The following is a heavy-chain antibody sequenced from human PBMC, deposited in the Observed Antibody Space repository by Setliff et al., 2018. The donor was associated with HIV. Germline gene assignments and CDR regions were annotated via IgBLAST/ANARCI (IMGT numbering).Heavy chain of an antibody. D-gene: IGHD5-12*01. V-gene: IGHV1-2*02. CDR2: INPNSGGT. CDR3: ARGSSGYDNFDY. Sequence: GASVKVSCKASGYTFTGYYMHWVRQAPGQGLEWMGWINPNSGGTTYAQKFQGRVTMTRDTSISTAYMEVSRLRSDDTAVYYCARGSSGYDNFDYWGQGTLVTV. J-gene: IGHJ4*02. CDR1: GYTFTGYY.